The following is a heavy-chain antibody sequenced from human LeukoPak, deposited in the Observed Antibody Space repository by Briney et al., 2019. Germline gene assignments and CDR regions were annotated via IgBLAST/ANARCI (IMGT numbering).Heavy chain of an antibody. CDR2: INHSGST. Sequence: SETLSLTCAVYGGSFSGYYWGWIRQPPGKGLEWIGEINHSGSTNYNPSLKSRVTISVDTSKNQFSLKLSSVTAADTAVYYCARGTYDYYDSSGYSDYWGQGTLVTVSS. D-gene: IGHD3-22*01. CDR3: ARGTYDYYDSSGYSDY. CDR1: GGSFSGYY. V-gene: IGHV4-34*01. J-gene: IGHJ4*02.